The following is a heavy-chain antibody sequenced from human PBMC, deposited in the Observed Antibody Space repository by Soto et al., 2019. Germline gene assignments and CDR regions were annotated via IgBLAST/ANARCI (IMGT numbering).Heavy chain of an antibody. CDR3: ARGRTPSQVTVTTRYYYYYGMDV. CDR2: IIPIFGTA. J-gene: IGHJ6*02. Sequence: SVKVSCKASGGTFSSYAISWVRQAPGQGLEWMGGIIPIFGTANYAQKFQGRVTITADKSTSAAYMELSSLRSEDTAVYYCARGRTPSQVTVTTRYYYYYGMDVWVQGTTVTVSS. D-gene: IGHD4-17*01. CDR1: GGTFSSYA. V-gene: IGHV1-69*06.